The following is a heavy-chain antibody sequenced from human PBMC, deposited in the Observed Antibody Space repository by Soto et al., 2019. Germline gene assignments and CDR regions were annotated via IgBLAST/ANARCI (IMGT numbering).Heavy chain of an antibody. D-gene: IGHD6-13*01. V-gene: IGHV1-69*06. CDR2: IIPIFGTA. CDR3: ARAGYSSSWGQSSMDV. CDR1: RGTLGSYA. Sequence: SAEVCCKESRGTLGSYASSWVQQDNKQGLEWMGGIIPIFGTANYAQKFQGRVTITADKSTSTAYMELSSLRSEDTAVYYCARAGYSSSWGQSSMDVWGQGTTVTVSS. J-gene: IGHJ6*02.